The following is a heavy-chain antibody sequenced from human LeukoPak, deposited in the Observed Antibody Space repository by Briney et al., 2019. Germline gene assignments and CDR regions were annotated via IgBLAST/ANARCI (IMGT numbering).Heavy chain of an antibody. J-gene: IGHJ1*01. CDR2: INHDGSEK. Sequence: PGGSLRLSCAASGFSFNIYWMSWVRQAPGKGLEWVANINHDGSEKYYVDSVKGRFTISRDNAENSLYLQMNSLRVEDTAVYYCARGGYGDYSYFQHWGQGTLVTVSS. V-gene: IGHV3-7*01. CDR1: GFSFNIYW. D-gene: IGHD4-17*01. CDR3: ARGGYGDYSYFQH.